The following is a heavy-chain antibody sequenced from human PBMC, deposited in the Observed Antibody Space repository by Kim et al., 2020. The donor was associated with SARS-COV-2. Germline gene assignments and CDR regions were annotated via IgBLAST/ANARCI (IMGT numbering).Heavy chain of an antibody. CDR3: AREKTYGDYFYYYGMDV. D-gene: IGHD4-17*01. V-gene: IGHV3-66*01. Sequence: GGSLRLSCAASGFTVSSNYMSWVRQAPGKGLEWVSVIYSGGSTYYADSVKGRFTISRDNSKNTLYLQMNSLRAEDTAVYYCAREKTYGDYFYYYGMDVWGQGTTVTVSS. CDR1: GFTVSSNY. J-gene: IGHJ6*02. CDR2: IYSGGST.